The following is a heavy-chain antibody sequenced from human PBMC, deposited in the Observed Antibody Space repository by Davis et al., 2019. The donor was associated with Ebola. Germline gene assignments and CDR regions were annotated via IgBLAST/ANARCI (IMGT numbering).Heavy chain of an antibody. Sequence: GSLRLSCTVSGGSISSSSYYWGWIRQPPGKGLEWIGSIYYSGSTYYNPSLKSRVTISVDTSKTQFSLKLSSVTAADTAVYYCARVSYYDFWSGYPNYYGMDVWGQGTTVTVSS. CDR2: IYYSGST. CDR3: ARVSYYDFWSGYPNYYGMDV. V-gene: IGHV4-39*01. D-gene: IGHD3-3*01. J-gene: IGHJ6*02. CDR1: GGSISSSSYY.